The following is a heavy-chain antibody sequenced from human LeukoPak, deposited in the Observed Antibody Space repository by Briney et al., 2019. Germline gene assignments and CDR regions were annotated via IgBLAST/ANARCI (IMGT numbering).Heavy chain of an antibody. CDR1: GGTFSSYA. J-gene: IGHJ4*02. D-gene: IGHD3-3*01. CDR2: IIPIFGTA. Sequence: SVKVSCKASGGTFSSYAISWVRQAPGQGLEWMGGIIPIFGTANYAQKFQGRVTITADESTSTAYMELSSLRSEDTAVYYCARTQYGVLRFLEWLDWGQGTLVTVSS. CDR3: ARTQYGVLRFLEWLD. V-gene: IGHV1-69*13.